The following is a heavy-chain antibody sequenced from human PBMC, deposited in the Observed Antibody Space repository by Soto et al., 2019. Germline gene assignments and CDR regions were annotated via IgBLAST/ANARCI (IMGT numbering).Heavy chain of an antibody. Sequence: ASVKVSCKASGYSFTGLDINWVRQTTGQGLEWMGWMQPSSGRTVYAQKFQGRVTMTRDTSINTAYMELSSLTSDDTAFYYCARGVTAGVDYWGQGTLVTVSS. CDR2: MQPSSGRT. V-gene: IGHV1-8*01. D-gene: IGHD1-26*01. J-gene: IGHJ4*02. CDR3: ARGVTAGVDY. CDR1: GYSFTGLD.